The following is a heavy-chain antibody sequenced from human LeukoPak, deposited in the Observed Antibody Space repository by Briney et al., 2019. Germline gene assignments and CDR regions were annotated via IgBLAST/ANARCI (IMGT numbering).Heavy chain of an antibody. CDR1: GYTFTSYG. V-gene: IGHV1-69*13. CDR2: TIPLFGTA. CDR3: ARVLEIEAAGNDY. J-gene: IGHJ4*02. D-gene: IGHD6-13*01. Sequence: ASVKVSCKASGYTFTSYGISWVRQAPGQGLEWMGGTIPLFGTANYAQKFQGRVTITADESTGTAYMELSSLRSEDTAVYYCARVLEIEAAGNDYWGQGTLVTVSS.